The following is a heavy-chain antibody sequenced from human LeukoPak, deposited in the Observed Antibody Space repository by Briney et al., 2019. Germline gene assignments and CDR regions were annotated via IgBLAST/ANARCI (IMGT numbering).Heavy chain of an antibody. CDR2: ISSSSSTI. V-gene: IGHV3-48*01. D-gene: IGHD2-15*01. J-gene: IGHJ4*02. CDR1: GFTFSSYS. CDR3: ARATFGLGQLLQYYFDY. Sequence: TGGSLRLSCAASGFTFSSYSMNWVRQAPGKGLEWASYISSSSSTIYYADSVKGRFTISRDNAKNLLYLQMNSLRAEDTAVYYCARATFGLGQLLQYYFDYWGQGTLVTVSS.